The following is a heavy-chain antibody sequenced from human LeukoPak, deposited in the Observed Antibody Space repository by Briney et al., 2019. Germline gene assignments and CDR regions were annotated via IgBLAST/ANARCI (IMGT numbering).Heavy chain of an antibody. CDR1: GFTFSSYA. CDR2: ISGSGGRT. CDR3: AKDSQYYDSSGYYYFDY. V-gene: IGHV3-23*01. Sequence: GGSLRLSCAASGFTFSSYAMSWVRQAPGKGLEWVSAISGSGGRTYYADSVKGRFTISKDNSKNTLYLQMNSLRAEDTAVYYCAKDSQYYDSSGYYYFDYWGQGTLVTVSS. J-gene: IGHJ4*02. D-gene: IGHD3-22*01.